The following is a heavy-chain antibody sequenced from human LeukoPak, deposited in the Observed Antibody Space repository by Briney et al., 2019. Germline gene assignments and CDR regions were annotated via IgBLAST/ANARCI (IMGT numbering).Heavy chain of an antibody. J-gene: IGHJ4*02. CDR2: IRYDGSNK. CDR3: AKGQEDSSSWAPFDY. D-gene: IGHD6-13*01. CDR1: GFTFSSYG. Sequence: PGGSLRLSCAASGFTFSSYGMHWVRQAPGKGLEWVAFIRYDGSNKYYADSVKGRFTISRDNSKNTLYLQMNSLRAEDTAVYYCAKGQEDSSSWAPFDYWGQGTLVTVSS. V-gene: IGHV3-30*02.